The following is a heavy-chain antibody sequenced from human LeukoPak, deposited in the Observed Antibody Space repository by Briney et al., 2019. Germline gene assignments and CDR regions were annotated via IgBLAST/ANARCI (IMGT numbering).Heavy chain of an antibody. CDR3: ARDLAAAGTDFDY. Sequence: GRSLRLSCAASGFTFSSYGMHWVRQAPGKGLEWVAVIWYDGSNKYYADSVKGRFTISRDNSKNTLYLQMNSLRAEDTAVYYCARDLAAAGTDFDYWGQGTLVTVSS. CDR1: GFTFSSYG. D-gene: IGHD6-13*01. V-gene: IGHV3-33*01. CDR2: IWYDGSNK. J-gene: IGHJ4*02.